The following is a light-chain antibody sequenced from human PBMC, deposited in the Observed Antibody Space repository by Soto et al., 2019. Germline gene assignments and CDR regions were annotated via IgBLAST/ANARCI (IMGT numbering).Light chain of an antibody. J-gene: IGLJ1*01. Sequence: QSALTQPASVSGSPGQSITISCTGTSSDVGSYNYVSWFQQYPGKAPKLLIYEGFKRPSGVSNRFSGSKSGNTASLTISGLQAEDEADYHCCAYAGSSIYVFGTGTKVTVL. CDR1: SSDVGSYNY. CDR3: CAYAGSSIYV. CDR2: EGF. V-gene: IGLV2-23*01.